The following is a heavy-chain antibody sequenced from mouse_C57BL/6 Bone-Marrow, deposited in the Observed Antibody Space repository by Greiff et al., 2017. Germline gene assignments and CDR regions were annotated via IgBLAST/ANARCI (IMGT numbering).Heavy chain of an antibody. D-gene: IGHD2-12*01. Sequence: VQLQQSGPELVKPGASVKISCKASGYTFTDYYMNWVKQSHGKSLEWIGDINPNNGGTSYNQKFKGKATLTVDKSSSTAYLGLRSLTSEDSAFYYSASYYSDDCFAYWGQGTLVTVSA. CDR1: GYTFTDYY. J-gene: IGHJ3*01. CDR2: INPNNGGT. CDR3: ASYYSDDCFAY. V-gene: IGHV1-26*01.